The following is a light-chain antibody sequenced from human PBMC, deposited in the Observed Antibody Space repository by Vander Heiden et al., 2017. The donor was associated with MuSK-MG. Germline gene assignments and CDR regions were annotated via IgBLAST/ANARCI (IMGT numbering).Light chain of an antibody. CDR2: GNS. V-gene: IGLV1-40*01. Sequence: QSVLTQPPSVSGAPGQRVTISCTGSSSNIGAGYDVHWYQQLPGTAPNLLIYGNSNRPSGVPDRFSGSKSGTSASLAITGLQAEDEADYYCQSYDSRLSGSVVFGGGTKLTVL. CDR3: QSYDSRLSGSVV. CDR1: SSNIGAGYD. J-gene: IGLJ2*01.